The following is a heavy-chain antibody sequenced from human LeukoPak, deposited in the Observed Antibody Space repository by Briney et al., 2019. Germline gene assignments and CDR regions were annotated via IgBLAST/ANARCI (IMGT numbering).Heavy chain of an antibody. CDR1: GGSISSGSYY. CDR3: AKSNGYGLTDI. V-gene: IGHV4-39*07. D-gene: IGHD3-22*01. CDR2: IFYSGST. Sequence: PSETLSLTCTVSGGSISSGSYYWGWVRQPPGKALEWIGNIFYSGSTYYSPSLKSRVTISLDTSRNQFSLKLNSVTAADTAVYYCAKSNGYGLTDIWGQGTMVTVSS. J-gene: IGHJ3*02.